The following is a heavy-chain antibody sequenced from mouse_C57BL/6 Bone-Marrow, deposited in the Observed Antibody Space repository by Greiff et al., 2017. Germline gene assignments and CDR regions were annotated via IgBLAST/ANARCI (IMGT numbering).Heavy chain of an antibody. J-gene: IGHJ3*01. CDR3: TRNYYDYDGAWFAD. V-gene: IGHV1-15*01. Sequence: QVQLQQSGAELVRPGASVTLSCKASGYTFTDYEMHWVKQTPVHGLEWIGAIDPETGGTAYNQKFKGKAILTADKSSSTAYMELRSLTSEDSAVYYCTRNYYDYDGAWFADWGQGTLVTVSA. CDR2: IDPETGGT. CDR1: GYTFTDYE. D-gene: IGHD2-4*01.